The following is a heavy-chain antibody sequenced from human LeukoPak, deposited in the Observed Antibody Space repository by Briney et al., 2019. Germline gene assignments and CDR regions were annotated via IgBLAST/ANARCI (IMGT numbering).Heavy chain of an antibody. V-gene: IGHV3-21*01. D-gene: IGHD2-2*01. CDR3: ARDLVPAAA. Sequence: GGSLRLSCAASGFNFASNWMHWVRQTPGKGLVWVSSISSSSSYIYYADSVKGRFTISRDNAKNSLYLQMNSLRAEDTAVYYCARDLVPAAAWGRGTLVTVSS. CDR1: GFNFASNW. CDR2: ISSSSSYI. J-gene: IGHJ5*02.